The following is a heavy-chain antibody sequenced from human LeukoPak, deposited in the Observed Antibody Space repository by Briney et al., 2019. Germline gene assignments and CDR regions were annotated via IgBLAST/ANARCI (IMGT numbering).Heavy chain of an antibody. CDR2: FSGSGGST. D-gene: IGHD1-26*01. Sequence: GGSLRLSCGASGFTFSTYGMSWVRQAPGKGLEWVSAFSGSGGSTYYADSVKGRFTISRDDSKNTLYLQMNSLRAEDTAVYYCARSGRSRFDYWGQGTLVTVSS. CDR1: GFTFSTYG. V-gene: IGHV3-23*01. CDR3: ARSGRSRFDY. J-gene: IGHJ4*02.